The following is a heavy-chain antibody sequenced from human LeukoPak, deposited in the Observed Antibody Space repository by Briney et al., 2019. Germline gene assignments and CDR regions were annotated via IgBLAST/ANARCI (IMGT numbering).Heavy chain of an antibody. D-gene: IGHD3-22*01. V-gene: IGHV4-39*07. CDR2: IYYSGST. CDR3: ARLRRRGYYDSSGYFFDY. J-gene: IGHJ4*02. Sequence: SETLSLTCTVSGGSISSSSYYWGWIRQPPGKGLEWIGSIYYSGSTYYNPSLKSRVTISVDTSKNQFSLKLSSVTAADTAVYYCARLRRRGYYDSSGYFFDYWGQGTLVTVSS. CDR1: GGSISSSSYY.